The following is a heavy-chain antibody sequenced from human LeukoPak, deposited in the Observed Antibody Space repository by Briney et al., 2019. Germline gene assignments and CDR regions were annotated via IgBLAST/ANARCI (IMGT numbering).Heavy chain of an antibody. J-gene: IGHJ5*02. CDR2: INHSGST. V-gene: IGHV4-34*01. CDR1: GGSFSGYY. Sequence: SETLSLTCAVYGGSFSGYYWSWIRQPPGKGLEWIGEINHSGSTNYNPSLKSRVTISVDRSRNQFSLKLTSVTAADTAVYFCARDNPWNWFDPWGQGTLVTVSS. CDR3: ARDNPWNWFDP.